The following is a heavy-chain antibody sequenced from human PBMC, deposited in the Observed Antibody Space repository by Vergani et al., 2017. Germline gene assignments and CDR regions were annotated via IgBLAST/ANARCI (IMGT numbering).Heavy chain of an antibody. CDR1: GDSISSNNC. Sequence: QVQLQESGPGLVKPPGTLSLTCAVSGDSISSNNCWTLVRQPPGKGLEWIGEICHTEDTKYSPFLKSRVTVSVDESRNLFSLRLNSVTAADTAVYYCATIGYRRWGYYFDYWGQGILVTVSS. V-gene: IGHV4-4*03. J-gene: IGHJ4*02. CDR2: ICHTEDT. CDR3: ATIGYRRWGYYFDY. D-gene: IGHD2-2*02.